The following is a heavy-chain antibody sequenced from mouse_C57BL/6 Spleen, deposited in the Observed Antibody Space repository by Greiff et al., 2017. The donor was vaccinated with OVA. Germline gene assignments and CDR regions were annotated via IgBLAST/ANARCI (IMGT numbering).Heavy chain of an antibody. V-gene: IGHV7-3*01. J-gene: IGHJ2*01. D-gene: IGHD4-1*01. CDR2: IRNKANGYTT. CDR1: GFTFTDYY. CDR3: ARYGKLGTHFDY. Sequence: EVKLMESGGGLVQPGGSLSLSCAASGFTFTDYYMSWVRQPPGKALEWLGFIRNKANGYTTEYSASVKGRFTISRDNSQSILYLQMNALRAEDSATYYCARYGKLGTHFDYWGQGTTLTVSS.